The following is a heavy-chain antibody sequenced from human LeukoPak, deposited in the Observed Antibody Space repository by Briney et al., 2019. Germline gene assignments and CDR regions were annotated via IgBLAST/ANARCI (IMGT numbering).Heavy chain of an antibody. J-gene: IGHJ6*03. D-gene: IGHD6-13*01. V-gene: IGHV7-4-1*02. CDR2: INTKTGNP. Sequence: ASVKVSCKASGYTFTSYAMNWVRQAPGQGLEWMGWINTKTGNPTYAQGFTGRFVFSLDTSVSTAYLQISSLKAEDTAVYYCARGSSWYPFGYYYYYYMDVWGKGTTVTVSS. CDR3: ARGSSWYPFGYYYYYYMDV. CDR1: GYTFTSYA.